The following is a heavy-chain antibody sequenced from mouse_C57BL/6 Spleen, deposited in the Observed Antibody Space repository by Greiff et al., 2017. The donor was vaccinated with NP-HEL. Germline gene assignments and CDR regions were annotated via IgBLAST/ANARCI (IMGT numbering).Heavy chain of an antibody. CDR2: IDPSDSYT. J-gene: IGHJ2*01. V-gene: IGHV1-50*01. CDR1: GYTFTSYW. Sequence: VQLQQPGAELVKPGASVKLSCKASGYTFTSYWMQWVKQRPGQGLGWIGEIDPSDSYTNYNQKFKGKATLTVDTSSSTAYMQLSSLTSEDSAVYYCARNGELGYWGQGTTLTVSS. CDR3: ARNGELGY.